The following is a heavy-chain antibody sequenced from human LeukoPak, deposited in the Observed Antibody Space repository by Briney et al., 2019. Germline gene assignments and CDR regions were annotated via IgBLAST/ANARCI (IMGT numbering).Heavy chain of an antibody. CDR1: GFTFSTYA. CDR3: ARRSGAGRCMDV. V-gene: IGHV3-23*01. CDR2: ITGDGDTT. J-gene: IGHJ6*02. D-gene: IGHD3-10*01. Sequence: PGGSLRLSCAASGFTFSTYAISWVRQAPGKGLEWVSAITGDGDTTYYADSVKGRFTISRDNSKNTLYLQMNTLRAEDTAVYYCARRSGAGRCMDVWGQGTTVTVSS.